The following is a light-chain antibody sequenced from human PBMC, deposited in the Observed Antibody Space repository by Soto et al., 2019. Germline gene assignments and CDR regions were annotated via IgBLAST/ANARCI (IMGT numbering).Light chain of an antibody. J-gene: IGLJ1*01. CDR1: SSNIGANYD. CDR2: ANT. CDR3: FSFTTDWTHV. Sequence: QAVVTQPPSVSGAPGQRVTISCTGSSSNIGANYDVHWYQVLPGTAPKLLIYANTNRPSGVPDRFSGSKSGTSASLAITGLQAEDEADYFCFSFTTDWTHVFGTGTKLTVL. V-gene: IGLV1-40*01.